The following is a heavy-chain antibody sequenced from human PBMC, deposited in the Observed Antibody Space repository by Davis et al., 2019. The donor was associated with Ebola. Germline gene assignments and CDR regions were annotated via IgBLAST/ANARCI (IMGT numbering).Heavy chain of an antibody. D-gene: IGHD5-18*01. CDR1: GFTFSSYS. CDR3: ARSPLHVDTHYFDY. J-gene: IGHJ4*02. Sequence: PGGSLRLSCAASGFTFSSYSMNWVRQAPGKGLEWVSSISSSSSYIYYADSVKGRSTISRDNSKNTLYLQMNSLRAEDTAVYYCARSPLHVDTHYFDYWGQGTLVTVSS. CDR2: ISSSSSYI. V-gene: IGHV3-21*01.